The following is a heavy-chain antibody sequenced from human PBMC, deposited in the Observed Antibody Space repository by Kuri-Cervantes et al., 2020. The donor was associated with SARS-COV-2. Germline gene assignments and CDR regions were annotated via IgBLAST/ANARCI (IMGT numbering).Heavy chain of an antibody. V-gene: IGHV3-30*18. CDR3: AKSYLVGIAARPLSSLGMDV. D-gene: IGHD6-6*01. J-gene: IGHJ6*02. CDR1: GFTFSSYG. CDR2: ISYDGSNK. Sequence: GGSLRLSCAASGFTFSSYGMHWVRQAPGKGLEWVAVISYDGSNKYYADSVKGRFTISSDNSKNTLYLQMNSLRAEDTAVYYCAKSYLVGIAARPLSSLGMDVWGQGTTVTVSS.